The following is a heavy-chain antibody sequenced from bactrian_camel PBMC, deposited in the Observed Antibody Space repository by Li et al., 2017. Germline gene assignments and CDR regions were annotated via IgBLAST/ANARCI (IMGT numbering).Heavy chain of an antibody. Sequence: QLVESGGGLVQPGGSLRLSCAASGYNFGICGMGWFRQAPGKERALVAVINGDSSITYADVVKGRFTLSHDRAKNTLYLQMNDLKTEDTAVYYCAADLWATYDSCSGSSFRGQGTQVTVS. D-gene: IGHD3*01. CDR2: INGDSSI. CDR1: GYNFGICG. V-gene: IGHV3S53*01. J-gene: IGHJ4*01. CDR3: AADLWATYDSCSGSSF.